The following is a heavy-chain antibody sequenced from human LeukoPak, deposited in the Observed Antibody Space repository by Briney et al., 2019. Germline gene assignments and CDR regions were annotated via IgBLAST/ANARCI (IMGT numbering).Heavy chain of an antibody. V-gene: IGHV3-48*03. D-gene: IGHD3-22*01. CDR3: ARRVIVVGLDY. J-gene: IGHJ4*02. CDR2: ISRSSSTI. CDR1: GFTFSDYE. Sequence: GGSLRLSCAASGFTFSDYEMNWVRQAPGKGLEWVSYISRSSSTIYYADSVEGRFTISRDNAKNSLYLQMNSLRAEDTAVYYCARRVIVVGLDYWGQGTLVTVSS.